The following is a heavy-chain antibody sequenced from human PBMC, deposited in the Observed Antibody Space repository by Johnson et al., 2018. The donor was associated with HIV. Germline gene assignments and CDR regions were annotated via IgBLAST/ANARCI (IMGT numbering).Heavy chain of an antibody. V-gene: IGHV3-23*04. CDR1: GFTFSSYA. CDR2: ISGSGGGT. J-gene: IGHJ3*02. Sequence: EVQLVESGGGLVQPGGSLRLSCAASGFTFSSYAMSWVRQAPGKGLEWVSSISGSGGGTYYADSVKGRFTISRDNSKNTLYLQMNSLRAEDTAVYYCARRSWAFDAFDIWGQGTMVTVSS. CDR3: ARRSWAFDAFDI. D-gene: IGHD1-26*01.